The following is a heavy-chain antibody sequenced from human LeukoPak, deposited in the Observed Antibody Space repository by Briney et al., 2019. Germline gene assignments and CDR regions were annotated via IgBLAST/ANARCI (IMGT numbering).Heavy chain of an antibody. CDR2: ISYDGSNK. V-gene: IGHV3-30*18. Sequence: GGSLRLSCAASGFTFSSYAMSWVRQAPGKGLEWVAVISYDGSNKYYADSVKGRFTISRDNSKNTLYLQMNSLRAEDTAVYYCAKDWSSVTRLDYWGQGTLVTVSS. CDR1: GFTFSSYA. CDR3: AKDWSSVTRLDY. D-gene: IGHD6-25*01. J-gene: IGHJ4*02.